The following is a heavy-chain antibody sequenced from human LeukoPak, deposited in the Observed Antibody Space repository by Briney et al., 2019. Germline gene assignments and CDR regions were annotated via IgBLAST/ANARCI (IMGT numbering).Heavy chain of an antibody. J-gene: IGHJ5*02. CDR1: GGSINSHF. CDR2: ISTGGST. V-gene: IGHV4-4*08. CDR3: ARRYYDFWSGPNWFDP. Sequence: SETLSLTCTVSGGSINSHFWSWIRQPPGKGLEWIGYISTGGSTNYNPSLKSRVTISVDTSKNQFSLKLSSVTAADTAVYYCARRYYDFWSGPNWFDPWGQGTLVTVSS. D-gene: IGHD3-3*01.